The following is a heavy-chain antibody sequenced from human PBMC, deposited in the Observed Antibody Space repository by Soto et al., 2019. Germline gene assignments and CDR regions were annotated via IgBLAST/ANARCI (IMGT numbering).Heavy chain of an antibody. CDR3: AREVIVGARGGYGMDA. D-gene: IGHD1-26*01. V-gene: IGHV3-33*08. CDR2: IWYDGSNK. J-gene: IGHJ6*02. Sequence: GGSLRLSCAGSGFAFSRFDIHWFRQAPCKGLEWVAVIWYDGSNKYYADSVKGRFTISRDNSKNTLYLQMNSLRAEDTAVYYCAREVIVGARGGYGMDAWGQGTTVTVSS. CDR1: GFAFSRFD.